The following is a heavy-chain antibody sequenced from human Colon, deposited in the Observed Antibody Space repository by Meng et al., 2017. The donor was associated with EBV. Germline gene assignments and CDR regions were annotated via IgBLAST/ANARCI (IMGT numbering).Heavy chain of an antibody. D-gene: IGHD2-2*01. CDR1: GFSLSTSEVG. Sequence: NTFKEAVPTLVKPTQTLTLTCHFSGFSLSTSEVGVGWIRQPPGKALEWLAVIYWDDDKRYSPSLKSRLTITKDTSKNQVVLTLTNMDPVDTATYYCALFTRSWFDPWGQGTLVTVSS. CDR3: ALFTRSWFDP. CDR2: IYWDDDK. V-gene: IGHV2-5*02. J-gene: IGHJ5*02.